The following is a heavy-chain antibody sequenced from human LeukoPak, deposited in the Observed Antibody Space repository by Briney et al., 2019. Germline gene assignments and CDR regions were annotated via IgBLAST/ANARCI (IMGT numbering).Heavy chain of an antibody. Sequence: PGGSLRLSCAASGFTFSSYAMSWVRKAAGEGREWVSAIIGIGSSTYYADSVTGRFTISRDNSKNTLYLQMNSVRAEDTSVYYCAKCSTSYFELSYYYGMDVWGQGATVTVSS. CDR3: AKCSTSYFELSYYYGMDV. J-gene: IGHJ6*02. CDR2: IIGIGSST. D-gene: IGHD2-2*01. CDR1: GFTFSSYA. V-gene: IGHV3-23*01.